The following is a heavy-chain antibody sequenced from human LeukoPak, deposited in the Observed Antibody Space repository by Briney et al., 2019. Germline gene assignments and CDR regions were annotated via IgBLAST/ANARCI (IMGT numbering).Heavy chain of an antibody. CDR3: VRDGGDRFYTACDI. CDR1: GFIFSDYI. V-gene: IGHV3-72*01. J-gene: IGHJ3*02. D-gene: IGHD3-16*01. Sequence: GSLRLSCAASGFIFSDYILDWVRQAPGKGLEWVGRIRRRVNSSTIEYAASVKGRFIVSSDDSKNSIYLDMNTLKTEDTAIYYCVRDGGDRFYTACDIWGQGTLVTVSS. CDR2: IRRRVNSSTI.